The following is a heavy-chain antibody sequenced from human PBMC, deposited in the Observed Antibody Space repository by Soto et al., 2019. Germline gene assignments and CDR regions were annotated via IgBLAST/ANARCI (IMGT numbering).Heavy chain of an antibody. CDR2: IYPGDSDT. CDR3: ASVKITMVRGVISSDWFDP. D-gene: IGHD3-10*01. Sequence: PGESLKISCKGSGYSFTSYWIGWVRQMPGKGLEWMGIIYPGDSDTRYSPSFQGQVTISADKSISTAYLRWSSLKASDTAMYYCASVKITMVRGVISSDWFDPWGQGTLVTVSS. CDR1: GYSFTSYW. V-gene: IGHV5-51*01. J-gene: IGHJ5*02.